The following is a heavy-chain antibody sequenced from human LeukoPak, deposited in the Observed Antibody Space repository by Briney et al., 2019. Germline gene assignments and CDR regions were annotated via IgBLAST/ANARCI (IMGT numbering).Heavy chain of an antibody. D-gene: IGHD5-24*01. CDR3: ARDSGDGYKPLFDY. CDR2: IYYSGST. J-gene: IGHJ4*02. CDR1: GGSISSYY. V-gene: IGHV4-39*07. Sequence: PSETLSLTCTVSGGSISSYYWSWIRQPPGKGLEWIGSIYYSGSTYYNPSLKSRATISVDTSKNQFSLKLSSVTAADTAVYYCARDSGDGYKPLFDYWGQGTLVTVSS.